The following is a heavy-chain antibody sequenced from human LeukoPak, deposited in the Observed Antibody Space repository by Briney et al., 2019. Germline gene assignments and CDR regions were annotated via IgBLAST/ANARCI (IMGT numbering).Heavy chain of an antibody. J-gene: IGHJ6*02. CDR2: IWYDGSNK. Sequence: GGSLRLSCAASGFTFSSYGMHWVRQAPGKGLEWVAVIWYDGSNKYYADSVKGRFTISRDNSKNTLYLQMNSLRAEDTAVYYCARDLGYCTNGVCFGFYYYYYGMDVWGQGTTVTVSS. V-gene: IGHV3-33*01. CDR3: ARDLGYCTNGVCFGFYYYYYGMDV. D-gene: IGHD2-8*01. CDR1: GFTFSSYG.